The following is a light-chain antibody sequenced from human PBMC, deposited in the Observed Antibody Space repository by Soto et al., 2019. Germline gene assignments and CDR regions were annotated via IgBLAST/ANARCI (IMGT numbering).Light chain of an antibody. CDR1: SSDVGSYNL. CDR3: CSYAGSSTFVV. CDR2: EVS. J-gene: IGLJ2*01. V-gene: IGLV2-23*02. Sequence: QSALTQPASVSGSPGQSITFSCTGTSSDVGSYNLVSWFQQHPGKAPKLMIYEVSKWPSGVSNRFSGSKSGTTASLTISGLQAEDEADYYCCSYAGSSTFVVFGGGTKLTVL.